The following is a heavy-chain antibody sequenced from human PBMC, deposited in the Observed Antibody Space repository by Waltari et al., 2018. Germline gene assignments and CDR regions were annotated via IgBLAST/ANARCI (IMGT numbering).Heavy chain of an antibody. CDR3: ASSLYGDYTQIWGRVFDY. CDR2: ISGRGGRT. Sequence: VQLLESGGGLVQSGGSLRLSCAASGFTFRSYAMNWVRQAPGKGVCGVSVISGRGGRTNYAGSVKGRFTISRDNSKNTLYLQMNNLRVEDTAVYYCASSLYGDYTQIWGRVFDYWGQGTLVTVSS. V-gene: IGHV3-23*01. CDR1: GFTFRSYA. D-gene: IGHD4-17*01. J-gene: IGHJ4*02.